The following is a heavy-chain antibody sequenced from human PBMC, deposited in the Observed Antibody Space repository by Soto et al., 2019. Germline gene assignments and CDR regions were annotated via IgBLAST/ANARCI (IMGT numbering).Heavy chain of an antibody. CDR3: VLYDILTGYSLPFDY. CDR1: GFTFSSYA. Sequence: GGSLRLSCSASGFTFSSYAMHWVRQAPGKGLEYVSAISSNGGSTYYADSVKGRFTISRDNSKNTLYLQMSSLRAEDTAVYYCVLYDILTGYSLPFDYWGQGTLVTVSS. CDR2: ISSNGGST. V-gene: IGHV3-64D*08. D-gene: IGHD3-9*01. J-gene: IGHJ4*02.